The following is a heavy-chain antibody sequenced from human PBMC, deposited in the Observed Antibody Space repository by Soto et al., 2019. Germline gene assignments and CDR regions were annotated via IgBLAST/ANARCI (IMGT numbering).Heavy chain of an antibody. CDR1: GFTFSSYA. J-gene: IGHJ6*02. CDR2: ISYDGSNK. Sequence: GGSLRLSCAASGFTFSSYAMHWVRQAPGKGLEWVAVISYDGSNKYYADSVKGRFTISRDNSKNTLYLQMNSLRAEDTAVYYCARDVYSYNYYYGMDVWGQGTTVTVSS. V-gene: IGHV3-30-3*01. D-gene: IGHD5-18*01. CDR3: ARDVYSYNYYYGMDV.